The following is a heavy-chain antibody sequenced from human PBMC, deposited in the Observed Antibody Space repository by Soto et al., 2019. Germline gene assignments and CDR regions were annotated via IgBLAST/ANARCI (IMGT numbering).Heavy chain of an antibody. Sequence: SVKVSCKASGGTFSSDAVSWVRQAPGQGLEWMGGLIPILGTTHYAQKFQGRVTITADESTNTAYMELSSLRSDDTAVYYCARASGYVSGWYHDYWGQGARVTVSS. CDR3: ARASGYVSGWYHDY. J-gene: IGHJ4*02. V-gene: IGHV1-69*13. D-gene: IGHD6-19*01. CDR2: LIPILGTT. CDR1: GGTFSSDA.